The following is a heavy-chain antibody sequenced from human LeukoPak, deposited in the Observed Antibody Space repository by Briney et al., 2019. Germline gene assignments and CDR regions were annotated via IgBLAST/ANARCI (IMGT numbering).Heavy chain of an antibody. Sequence: PGGSLRLSCAASGFTFSSYWMSWVRQAPGKGLGWVANIKQDGSEKYYVDSVKGRFTISRDNAKNSLYLQMNGLRAEDTAVYYCARGWYYDSSGYFGYWGQGTLVTVSS. CDR1: GFTFSSYW. CDR3: ARGWYYDSSGYFGY. CDR2: IKQDGSEK. D-gene: IGHD3-22*01. J-gene: IGHJ4*02. V-gene: IGHV3-7*01.